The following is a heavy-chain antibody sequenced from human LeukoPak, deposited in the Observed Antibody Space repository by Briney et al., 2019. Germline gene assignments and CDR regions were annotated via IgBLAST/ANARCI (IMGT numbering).Heavy chain of an antibody. D-gene: IGHD1-26*01. CDR2: INPNNGGT. V-gene: IGHV1-2*06. CDR3: TRESGSYHGNDY. Sequence: ASVKVSCKASGYTCTNYALHWVRQAPGQGLEWMGRINPNNGGTNYAQKFQGRVTMTGDTSISTAYMELSSLRSDDTAVYYCTRESGSYHGNDYWGQGTLVTVSS. CDR1: GYTCTNYA. J-gene: IGHJ4*02.